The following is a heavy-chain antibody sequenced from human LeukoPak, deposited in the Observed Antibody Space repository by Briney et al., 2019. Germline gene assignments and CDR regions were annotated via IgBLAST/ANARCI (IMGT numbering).Heavy chain of an antibody. CDR2: IIPVFGTA. Sequence: SVKVSCKASGGTFSSYAISWVRQAPGQGLEWMGGIIPVFGTANYAQKFQGRVTITADESTSTAYMELSSLRSEDTAVYYCARTDFEYSSSSGVNWFDPWGQGTLVTVSS. CDR1: GGTFSSYA. J-gene: IGHJ5*02. V-gene: IGHV1-69*13. CDR3: ARTDFEYSSSSGVNWFDP. D-gene: IGHD6-6*01.